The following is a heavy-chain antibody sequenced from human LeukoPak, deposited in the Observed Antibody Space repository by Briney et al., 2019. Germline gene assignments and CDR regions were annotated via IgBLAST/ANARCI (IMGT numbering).Heavy chain of an antibody. CDR1: GFTFSSYA. CDR2: ISGSGGST. Sequence: GGSLRLSCAASGFTFSSYARSWVRQAPGKGLEWVSAISGSGGSTYYADSVKGRFTISRDNSKNTLYLQMNSLRAEDTAVYYCAKARVGWELLDYWGQGTLVTVSS. CDR3: AKARVGWELLDY. J-gene: IGHJ4*02. D-gene: IGHD1-26*01. V-gene: IGHV3-23*01.